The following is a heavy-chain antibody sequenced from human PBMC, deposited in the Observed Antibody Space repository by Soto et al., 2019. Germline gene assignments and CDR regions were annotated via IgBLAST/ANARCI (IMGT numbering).Heavy chain of an antibody. J-gene: IGHJ5*02. CDR3: ARVDYDILTGLNWFDP. CDR2: IYYSGST. D-gene: IGHD3-9*01. V-gene: IGHV4-31*03. CDR1: GGSISRGGYY. Sequence: PSETLSLTCTVSGGSISRGGYYWSWIRQHPGKGLEWIGYIYYSGSTYYNPSLKSRVTISVDTSKNQFSLKLSSVTAADTAVYYCARVDYDILTGLNWFDPWGQGTLVTVSS.